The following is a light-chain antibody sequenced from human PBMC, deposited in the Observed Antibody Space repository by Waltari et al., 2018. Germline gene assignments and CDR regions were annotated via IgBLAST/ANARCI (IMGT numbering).Light chain of an antibody. CDR1: RRDIGSYNS. V-gene: IGLV2-11*01. CDR2: EVS. J-gene: IGLJ2*01. Sequence: QAAPTQPPSVSGSPGQSVTISCTGTRRDIGSYNSLSWYQQHPGKAPKLMIYEVSKRPSGVSDRFSGSKSGNTASLTISGLQAEDEADYYCSSYAGSNTFLFGGGTRLTVL. CDR3: SSYAGSNTFL.